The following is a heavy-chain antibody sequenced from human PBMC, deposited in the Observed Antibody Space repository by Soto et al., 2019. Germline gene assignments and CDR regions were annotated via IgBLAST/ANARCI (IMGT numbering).Heavy chain of an antibody. Sequence: SETLSLTCTVSGGSISSYSWIWIRQPPGKGLEWIGYISYSGSTNYNPSLKSRPTISVDTSKNQFSLKLRSVTAADTAVYYCARYRREAVAGYTLDNWGQGILVTVS. J-gene: IGHJ4*02. CDR1: GGSISSYS. CDR2: ISYSGST. V-gene: IGHV4-59*01. D-gene: IGHD6-13*01. CDR3: ARYRREAVAGYTLDN.